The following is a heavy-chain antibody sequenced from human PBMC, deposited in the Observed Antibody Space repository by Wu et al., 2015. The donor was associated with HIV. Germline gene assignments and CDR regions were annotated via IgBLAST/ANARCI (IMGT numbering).Heavy chain of an antibody. Sequence: QVQVVQSGAEVKKPGASVQVSCETSSYTFSNYGINWVRQVPGQGLEWMGWITPNNGNTNYAQKLQGRVTMTTDTSTSTAYMELRSLRSDDTAVYYCARDGGLDVVPAAIWGEDAFDIWGQGTMVTVSS. D-gene: IGHD2-2*02. CDR1: SYTFSNYG. CDR3: ARDGGLDVVPAAIWGEDAFDI. J-gene: IGHJ3*02. CDR2: ITPNNGNT. V-gene: IGHV1-18*01.